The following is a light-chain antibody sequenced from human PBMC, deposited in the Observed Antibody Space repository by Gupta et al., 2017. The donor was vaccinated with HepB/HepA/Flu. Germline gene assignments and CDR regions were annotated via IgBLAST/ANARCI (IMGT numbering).Light chain of an antibody. CDR3: QVWDSNNDHVV. CDR2: DDS. CDR1: NIGDKS. V-gene: IGLV3-21*03. J-gene: IGLJ2*01. Sequence: SYVLTQPPSVSVAPGNTARSTCGGDNIGDKSVHWYQQKPGQAPVLVLYDDSDRPSGIPERFSGSNSGNTATVTISRVEVGDEADYYCQVWDSNNDHVVFGGGTKLTVL.